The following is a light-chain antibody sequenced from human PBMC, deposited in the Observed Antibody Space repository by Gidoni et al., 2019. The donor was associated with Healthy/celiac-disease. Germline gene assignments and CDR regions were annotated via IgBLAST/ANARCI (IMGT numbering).Light chain of an antibody. CDR3: QAGDSSIYVV. Sequence: SYELTQPPSVSVSPGQTASITCPGDKLGDKYACWYRQKPGQSPVLVIYQDSKRPSGIPERFSGSNSGNTATLTISGTQAMDEADYYCQAGDSSIYVVFGGGTKLTVL. J-gene: IGLJ2*01. CDR2: QDS. CDR1: KLGDKY. V-gene: IGLV3-1*01.